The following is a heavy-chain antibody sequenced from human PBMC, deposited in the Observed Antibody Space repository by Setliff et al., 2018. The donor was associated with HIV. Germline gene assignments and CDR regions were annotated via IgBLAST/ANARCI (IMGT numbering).Heavy chain of an antibody. CDR1: GGSINTYY. CDR2: FYTSGST. D-gene: IGHD3-22*01. V-gene: IGHV4-4*07. Sequence: SETLSLTCTVSGGSINTYYWSWIRQPAGKRLEWIGRFYTSGSTNYNPSLKGRVTMSVDTSKNQFSLKLSSVTAADTAVYYCARDRLTYYFEYWGQGILVTVSS. CDR3: ARDRLTYYFEY. J-gene: IGHJ4*02.